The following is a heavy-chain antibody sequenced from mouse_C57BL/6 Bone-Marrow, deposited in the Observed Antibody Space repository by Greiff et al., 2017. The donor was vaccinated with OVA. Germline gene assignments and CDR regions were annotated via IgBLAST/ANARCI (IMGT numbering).Heavy chain of an antibody. D-gene: IGHD1-1*01. J-gene: IGHJ1*03. CDR1: GFTFSDYY. Sequence: EVKLMESEGGLVQPGSSMKLSCTASGFTFSDYYMAWVRQVPEKGLEWVANINYDGSSTYYLNSLKSRFIISRDNAKNILYLQMSSLKSEDTATYYGARGGSTDWYFDVWGTGTTVTVSS. V-gene: IGHV5-16*01. CDR2: INYDGSST. CDR3: ARGGSTDWYFDV.